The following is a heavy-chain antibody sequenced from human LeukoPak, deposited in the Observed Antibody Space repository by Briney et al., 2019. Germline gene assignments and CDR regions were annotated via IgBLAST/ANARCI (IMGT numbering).Heavy chain of an antibody. Sequence: SVKVSCKASGGTFSSYAISWVRQAPGQGLEWMGGIIPIFGTANYAQKFQGRVTITADESTSAAYMELSSLRSEDTAVYYCATRIYYDSSGYYPFDYWGQGTLVTVSS. CDR1: GGTFSSYA. J-gene: IGHJ4*02. V-gene: IGHV1-69*13. D-gene: IGHD3-22*01. CDR3: ATRIYYDSSGYYPFDY. CDR2: IIPIFGTA.